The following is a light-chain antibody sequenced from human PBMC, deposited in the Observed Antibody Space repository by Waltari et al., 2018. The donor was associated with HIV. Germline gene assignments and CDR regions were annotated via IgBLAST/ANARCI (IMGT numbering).Light chain of an antibody. CDR3: QSYDSSLRVRV. J-gene: IGLJ3*02. CDR2: GNV. Sequence: QSILTQPPSVSGAPGQRVTISCTGSSSNIGANYGVHWYQQFPGTAPKLLIYGNVNRPSGGPDRFSGSKSDTSASLAITGLQAEDEADYYCQSYDSSLRVRVFGGGTKLTVL. V-gene: IGLV1-40*01. CDR1: SSNIGANYG.